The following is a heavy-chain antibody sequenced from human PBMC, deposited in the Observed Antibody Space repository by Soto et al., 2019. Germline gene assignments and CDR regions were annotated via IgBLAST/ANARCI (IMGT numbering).Heavy chain of an antibody. CDR3: AKDPILWVNAFDI. V-gene: IGHV3-23*01. CDR1: GFTFSTYA. Sequence: GGSLRLSCAASGFTFSTYAMSWVRLAPGKGLEWVSIISVSGGYKYYADSMKGRFTISRDNSKSTLYLQMNSLRAEDTAVYYCAKDPILWVNAFDIWGQGTMVTVSS. D-gene: IGHD2-21*01. J-gene: IGHJ3*02. CDR2: ISVSGGYK.